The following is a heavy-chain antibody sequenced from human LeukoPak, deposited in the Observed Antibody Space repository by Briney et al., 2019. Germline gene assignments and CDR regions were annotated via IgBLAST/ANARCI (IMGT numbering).Heavy chain of an antibody. CDR1: GFTFSSYA. D-gene: IGHD1-26*01. CDR3: ARGATGWFDP. V-gene: IGHV3-21*01. CDR2: ISSSSSYI. J-gene: IGHJ5*02. Sequence: GGSLRLSCAASGFTFSSYAMSWVRQAPGKGLEWVSSISSSSSYIYYADSVKGRFTISRDNAKNSLYLQMNSLRAEDTAVYYCARGATGWFDPWGQGTLVTVSS.